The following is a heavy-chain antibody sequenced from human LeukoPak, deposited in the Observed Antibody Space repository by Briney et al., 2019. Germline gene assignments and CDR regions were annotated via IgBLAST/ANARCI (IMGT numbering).Heavy chain of an antibody. D-gene: IGHD2-8*01. CDR1: GFTFNSYG. CDR3: ARGDGVGAFDI. Sequence: GGSLRLSCAASGFTFNSYGMHWVRQAPGKGLEWVSSISSSSSYIYYADSVKGRFTISRDNAKNSLYLQMNSLRAEDTAVYYCARGDGVGAFDIWGQGTMVTVSS. CDR2: ISSSSSYI. V-gene: IGHV3-21*01. J-gene: IGHJ3*02.